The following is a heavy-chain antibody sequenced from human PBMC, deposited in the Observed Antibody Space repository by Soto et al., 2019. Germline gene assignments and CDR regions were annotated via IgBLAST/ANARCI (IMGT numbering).Heavy chain of an antibody. Sequence: GGSLRLSCSASGFTFSSYAMRWVRQAPGKGLEYVSGIRGNGDPPFYADSVKGRFIISRDNSKNTLFLQMSSLSADDTAVYYCVKSRGGNNFDFFDWGQGALVTVSS. CDR1: GFTFSSYA. CDR2: IRGNGDPP. J-gene: IGHJ4*02. CDR3: VKSRGGNNFDFFD. D-gene: IGHD5-12*01. V-gene: IGHV3-64D*06.